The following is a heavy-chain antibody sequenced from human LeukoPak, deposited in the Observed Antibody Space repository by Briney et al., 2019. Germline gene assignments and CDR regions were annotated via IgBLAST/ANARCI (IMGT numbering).Heavy chain of an antibody. D-gene: IGHD4-23*01. CDR2: IKSNTDGGTT. CDR3: TDSPDFGGNSV. V-gene: IGHV3-15*01. J-gene: IGHJ4*02. Sequence: GGSLRLSCAASGFTLSDVWVNWVRQAPGKGLEWVGRIKSNTDGGTTDYAAPVRGRFTVSRDDSQNTVYLQMNSLKTEDTAVYYCTDSPDFGGNSVWGQGTLVTVSS. CDR1: GFTLSDVW.